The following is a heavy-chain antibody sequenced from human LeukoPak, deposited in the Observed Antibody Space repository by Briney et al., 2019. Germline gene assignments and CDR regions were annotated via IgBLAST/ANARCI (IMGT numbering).Heavy chain of an antibody. CDR3: AKARNYGSGSYYNGYYFDY. CDR1: GITFSSYG. V-gene: IGHV3-30*02. CDR2: IRYDGSNK. D-gene: IGHD3-10*01. Sequence: GGSLRLSCAASGITFSSYGMHWVRQAPGKGLEWVAFIRYDGSNKYYADSVKGRFTISRDNSKNTLYLQMNSLRAEDTAVYYCAKARNYGSGSYYNGYYFDYWGQGTLVTVSS. J-gene: IGHJ4*02.